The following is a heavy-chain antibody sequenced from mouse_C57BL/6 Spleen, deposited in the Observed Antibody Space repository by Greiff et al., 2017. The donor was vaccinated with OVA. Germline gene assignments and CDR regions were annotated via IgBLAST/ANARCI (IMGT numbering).Heavy chain of an antibody. J-gene: IGHJ3*01. Sequence: EVQLQQSGPELVKPGASVKISCKASGYTFTDYYMNWVKQSHGKSLEWIGDINPNNGGTSYNQKFKGKATLTVDKSSSTAYMELRSLTSEDSAVYYCARLTYYYGSNPWFAYWGQGTLVTVSA. CDR3: ARLTYYYGSNPWFAY. D-gene: IGHD1-1*01. V-gene: IGHV1-26*01. CDR1: GYTFTDYY. CDR2: INPNNGGT.